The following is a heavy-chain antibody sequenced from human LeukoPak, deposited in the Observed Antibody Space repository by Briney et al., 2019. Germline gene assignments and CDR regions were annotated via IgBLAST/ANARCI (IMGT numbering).Heavy chain of an antibody. Sequence: SETLSLTWTVSGGSSSSYYWSWIWPPPAKGLEWIGYIYYSGSTNYNPSFKSRVTISVDTSKNQFSLKLSCVTAADTAVYYCAREAVAFDYWGQGSLVTVSS. D-gene: IGHD2-21*01. CDR2: IYYSGST. J-gene: IGHJ4*02. CDR1: GGSSSSYY. CDR3: AREAVAFDY. V-gene: IGHV4-59*01.